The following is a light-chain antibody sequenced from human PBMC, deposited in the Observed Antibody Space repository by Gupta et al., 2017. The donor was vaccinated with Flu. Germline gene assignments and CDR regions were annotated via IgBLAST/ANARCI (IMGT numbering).Light chain of an antibody. CDR2: KDS. J-gene: IGLJ1*01. Sequence: SYALTQPPSVSVAPGQTARITRSADALPKQYACWYQPKPGQAPVLMIYKDSRRPSGIPARFSGSSSGTTVTLTISGVQAEDEADYYCQSADSSGTYYVFGTGTKVTVL. CDR3: QSADSSGTYYV. V-gene: IGLV3-25*02. CDR1: ALPKQY.